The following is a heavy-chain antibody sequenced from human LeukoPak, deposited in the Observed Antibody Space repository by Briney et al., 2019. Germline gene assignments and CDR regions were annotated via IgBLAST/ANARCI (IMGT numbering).Heavy chain of an antibody. V-gene: IGHV3-49*04. J-gene: IGHJ4*02. CDR1: GFTFNTYG. CDR3: TGSFGELTFFDY. Sequence: PGGTLRLSCVASGFTFNTYGMSWVRQAPRKGLEWVGFIRSKAYGGTTEYAASVKGRFTISRDDSKSIAYLQMNSLKTEDTAVYYCTGSFGELTFFDYWGQGTLVTVSS. CDR2: IRSKAYGGTT. D-gene: IGHD3-10*01.